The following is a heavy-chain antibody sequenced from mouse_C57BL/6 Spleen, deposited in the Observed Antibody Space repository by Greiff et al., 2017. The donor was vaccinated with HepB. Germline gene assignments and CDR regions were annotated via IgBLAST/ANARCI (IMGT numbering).Heavy chain of an antibody. Sequence: VQLQQPGAELVMPGASVKLSCKASGYTFTSYWMHWVKQRPGHGLEWIGEIVPSDSYTNYNQKLKGKSTLTVDKSTSTAYMQLSSLTSEDSAVYYCARGERGSSAWFAYWGQGTLVTVSA. V-gene: IGHV1-69*01. J-gene: IGHJ3*01. CDR3: ARGERGSSAWFAY. CDR2: IVPSDSYT. CDR1: GYTFTSYW. D-gene: IGHD1-1*01.